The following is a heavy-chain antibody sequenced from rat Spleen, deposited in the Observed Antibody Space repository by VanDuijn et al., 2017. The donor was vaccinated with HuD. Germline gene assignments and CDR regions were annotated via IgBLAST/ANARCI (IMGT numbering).Heavy chain of an antibody. CDR1: GFILTNYG. V-gene: IGHV5-29*01. J-gene: IGHJ2*01. CDR2: ISNDGSST. D-gene: IGHD1-11*01. Sequence: EVQLVESGGGLVQPGRSLKLSCAASGFILTNYGMAWVRQAPTKGLEWVATISNDGSSTYYRDSVKGRFTISRDKAESTLYLQMDSLRSEDTATYYCARRRWELGFDNWGQGVMVTVSS. CDR3: ARRRWELGFDN.